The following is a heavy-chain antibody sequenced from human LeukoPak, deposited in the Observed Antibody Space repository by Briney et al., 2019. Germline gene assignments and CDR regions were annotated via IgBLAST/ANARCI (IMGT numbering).Heavy chain of an antibody. Sequence: GAPVKVSCKASGYTFAHYEIHWVRQATGQGLEWMAWVNPNSGNTNYAQKFQGRVTVTRNTFISTAYMELGSLGFEDTAVYYCARGTSYYASGSYPDFDYWGQGTLVTVSS. V-gene: IGHV1-8*03. CDR2: VNPNSGNT. J-gene: IGHJ4*02. CDR1: GYTFAHYE. D-gene: IGHD3-10*01. CDR3: ARGTSYYASGSYPDFDY.